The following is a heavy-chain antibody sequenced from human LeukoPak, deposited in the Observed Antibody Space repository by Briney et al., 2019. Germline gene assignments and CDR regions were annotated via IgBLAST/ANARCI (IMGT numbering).Heavy chain of an antibody. D-gene: IGHD3-16*02. CDR1: GFTFSSYG. CDR3: AKDEYDYVWGSYRSPDY. Sequence: GRSLILSCAASGFTFSSYGMHWVRQAPGKGLEWVAVISYDGSNKYYADSVKGRFTISRDNSKNTLYLQMNSLRAEDTAVYYCAKDEYDYVWGSYRSPDYWGQGTLVTVSS. J-gene: IGHJ4*02. CDR2: ISYDGSNK. V-gene: IGHV3-30*18.